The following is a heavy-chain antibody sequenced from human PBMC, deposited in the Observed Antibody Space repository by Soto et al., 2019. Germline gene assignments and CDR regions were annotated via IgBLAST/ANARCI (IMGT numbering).Heavy chain of an antibody. CDR2: IYYSGST. D-gene: IGHD2-2*01. CDR1: GGSISSYY. V-gene: IGHV4-59*01. Sequence: QVQLQESGTGLVKPSETLSLTCTVSGGSISSYYWSWIRQSPGKGLEWIGYIYYSGSTNYNPSLKSRVTISVDTSKNQFSLKLSSVTAADTAVYYCARGYCSSTSCYSHWGQGTLVTVSS. J-gene: IGHJ4*02. CDR3: ARGYCSSTSCYSH.